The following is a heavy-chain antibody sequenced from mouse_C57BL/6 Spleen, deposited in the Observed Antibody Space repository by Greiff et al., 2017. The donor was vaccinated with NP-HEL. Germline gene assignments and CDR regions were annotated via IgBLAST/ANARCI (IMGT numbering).Heavy chain of an antibody. D-gene: IGHD2-5*01. V-gene: IGHV5-4*01. CDR3: ARGAAYYSNPWYFDV. CDR1: GFTFSSYA. CDR2: ISDGGSYT. J-gene: IGHJ1*03. Sequence: EVHLVESGGGLVKPGGSLKLSCAASGFTFSSYAMSWVRQTPEKRLEWVATISDGGSYTYYPDNVKGRFTISRDNAKNNLYLQMSHLKSEDTAMYYCARGAAYYSNPWYFDVWGTGTTVTVSS.